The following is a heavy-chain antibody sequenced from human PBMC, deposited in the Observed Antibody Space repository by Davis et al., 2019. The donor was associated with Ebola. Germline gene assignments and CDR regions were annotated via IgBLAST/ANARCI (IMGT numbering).Heavy chain of an antibody. CDR1: GFTFSSYS. CDR2: ISSSSSTI. D-gene: IGHD5-12*01. Sequence: GGSLRLSCAASGFTFSSYSMNWVRQAPGKGLEWVSYISSSSSTIYYADSVKGRFTISRDNAKNTLYLQMNSLRAEDSAVYYCASLAVRLLDYWGQGTLVTVSS. V-gene: IGHV3-48*04. J-gene: IGHJ4*02. CDR3: ASLAVRLLDY.